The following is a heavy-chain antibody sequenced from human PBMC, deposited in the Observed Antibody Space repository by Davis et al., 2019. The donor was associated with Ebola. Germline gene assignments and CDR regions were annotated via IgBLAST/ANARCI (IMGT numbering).Heavy chain of an antibody. D-gene: IGHD3-22*01. CDR2: GYYGGRT. V-gene: IGHV4-59*01. CDR1: GGSIRSYY. J-gene: IGHJ2*01. Sequence: SETLSLTCTVSGGSIRSYYWSWIRQSPGKGLEWIGYGYYGGRTDYNPSLKSRALISVDTSKNHFSLSLSSVTAADTAIYYCARSVFYDSTGYFVHWYYNLWGRGTLVTVSS. CDR3: ARSVFYDSTGYFVHWYYNL.